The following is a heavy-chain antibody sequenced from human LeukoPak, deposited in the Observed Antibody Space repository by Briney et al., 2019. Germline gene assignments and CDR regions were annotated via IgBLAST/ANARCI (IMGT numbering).Heavy chain of an antibody. Sequence: PGGSLRLSCAASGFTFSSYSMNWVRQAPGKGLEWVSSISSSSSYIYYADSVKGRFTISRDNAKNSLYLQMNSLRAEDTAVYYCARAFGSSSWSRKANYGMDVWGKGTTVTVSS. CDR3: ARAFGSSSWSRKANYGMDV. CDR1: GFTFSSYS. J-gene: IGHJ6*04. CDR2: ISSSSSYI. V-gene: IGHV3-21*01. D-gene: IGHD6-13*01.